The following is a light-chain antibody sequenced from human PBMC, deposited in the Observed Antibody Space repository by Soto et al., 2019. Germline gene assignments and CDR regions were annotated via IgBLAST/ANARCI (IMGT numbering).Light chain of an antibody. V-gene: IGLV2-23*01. J-gene: IGLJ2*01. CDR1: SSDVGSYNL. Sequence: QSALTQPASVSRSPGQSITISCTGTSSDVGSYNLVSWYQQHPGKAPKLMIYEGSKRPSGVSNRFSGSKSGNTASLTISGLQAEDEADYYCCSYAGSSTGVFGGGTKLTVL. CDR3: CSYAGSSTGV. CDR2: EGS.